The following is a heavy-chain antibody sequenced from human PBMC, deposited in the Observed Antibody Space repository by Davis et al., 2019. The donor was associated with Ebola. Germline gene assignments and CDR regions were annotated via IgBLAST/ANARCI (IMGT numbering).Heavy chain of an antibody. Sequence: ASVTVSCKASGYTFTTYSIHWVRQAPGHGLEWMGWISAYNGNTNYAQKLQGRVTMTTDTSTSTAYMDLRSLRFDDTAVYSCARDRDYDFWSGYPSYYYYGMDVWGKGTTVTVSS. V-gene: IGHV1-18*01. CDR3: ARDRDYDFWSGYPSYYYYGMDV. D-gene: IGHD3-3*01. J-gene: IGHJ6*04. CDR1: GYTFTTYS. CDR2: ISAYNGNT.